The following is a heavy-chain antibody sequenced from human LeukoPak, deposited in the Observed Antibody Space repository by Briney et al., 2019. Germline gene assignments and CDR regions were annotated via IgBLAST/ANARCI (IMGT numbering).Heavy chain of an antibody. CDR3: AGGGGGYAPYYMDV. J-gene: IGHJ6*03. D-gene: IGHD5-12*01. Sequence: SETLSLTCTVSGGSISSYYWSWIRQPPGKGLQWIGYIYYSGSTNYNPSLKSRVTISVDTSKNQFSLKLSSVTAADTAVYYCAGGGGGYAPYYMDVWGKGTTVTVSS. V-gene: IGHV4-59*01. CDR2: IYYSGST. CDR1: GGSISSYY.